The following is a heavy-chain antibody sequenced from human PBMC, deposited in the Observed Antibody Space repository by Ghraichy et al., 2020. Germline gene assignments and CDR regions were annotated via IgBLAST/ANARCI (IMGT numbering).Heavy chain of an antibody. V-gene: IGHV3-7*03. J-gene: IGHJ4*02. CDR2: INQDGSEK. D-gene: IGHD3-22*01. CDR1: EFTFKIYW. Sequence: GGSLRLSCTASEFTFKIYWMSWVRQAPGKGLEWVANINQDGSEKNYVDSVKGRFNISRDNAKHSLDLQMNSLRAEDSAVYYCARGGYYFDYWGQGTLVTVSS. CDR3: ARGGYYFDY.